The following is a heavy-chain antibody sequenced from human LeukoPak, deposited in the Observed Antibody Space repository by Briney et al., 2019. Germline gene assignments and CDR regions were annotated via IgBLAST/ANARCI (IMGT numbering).Heavy chain of an antibody. V-gene: IGHV3-13*04. CDR3: ARDHRVAGSASGMDV. CDR1: GFTFSSYD. D-gene: IGHD6-19*01. CDR2: IGPAGAT. Sequence: GGSLRLSCAASGFTFSSYDMHWVRKVPGKGLEWVSTIGPAGATYYSDSVKGRFTISRENAKNSLYLQMNSLRAGDTAVYYCARDHRVAGSASGMDVWGQGTTVIVSS. J-gene: IGHJ6*02.